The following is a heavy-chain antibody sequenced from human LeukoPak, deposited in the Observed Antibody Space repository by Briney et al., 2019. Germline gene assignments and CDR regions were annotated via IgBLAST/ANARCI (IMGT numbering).Heavy chain of an antibody. J-gene: IGHJ4*02. CDR2: MNPNSGNT. D-gene: IGHD4-17*01. CDR1: GYTFTSYD. CDR3: ARDHYGDSGVGNFDY. V-gene: IGHV1-8*01. Sequence: GASVKVSCKASGYTFTSYDINWVRQATGQGLEWMGWMNPNSGNTGYAQKFQGRVTMTRNTSISTAYMELSRLRSEDTAVYYCARDHYGDSGVGNFDYGGQGTLVTVSS.